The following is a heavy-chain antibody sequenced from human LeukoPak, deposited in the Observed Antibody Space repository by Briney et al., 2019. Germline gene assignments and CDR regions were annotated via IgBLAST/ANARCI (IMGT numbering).Heavy chain of an antibody. CDR1: GYTFTNYY. CDR2: INPSGGST. J-gene: IGHJ4*02. D-gene: IGHD3-10*01. Sequence: ASVKVSCKTSGYTFTNYYMHWVRQAPGQGLEWMGVINPSGGSTTYAQNFQGRVTMTTDTSTSTAYMDLSSLRSADTAIYYCARASGSGNYYHFDYWGQGTLVTVSS. CDR3: ARASGSGNYYHFDY. V-gene: IGHV1-46*01.